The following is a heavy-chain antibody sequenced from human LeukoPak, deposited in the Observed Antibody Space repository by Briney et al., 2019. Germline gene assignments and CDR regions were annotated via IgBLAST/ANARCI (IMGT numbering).Heavy chain of an antibody. CDR1: GFTFSSNG. Sequence: GGSLRLSCAASGFTFSSNGMHWVRQAPGKGLEWVAVISYDGSNKYYADSVKGRFTISRDNSKNTLYLQMNSLRAEDTAVYYCARDVYSYGSSLDYWGQGTLVTVSS. D-gene: IGHD5-18*01. CDR3: ARDVYSYGSSLDY. J-gene: IGHJ4*02. CDR2: ISYDGSNK. V-gene: IGHV3-30*03.